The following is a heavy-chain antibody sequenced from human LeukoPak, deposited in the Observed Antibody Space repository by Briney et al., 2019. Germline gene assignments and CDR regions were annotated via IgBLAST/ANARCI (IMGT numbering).Heavy chain of an antibody. CDR3: ARDPRTAFDFWRGYSGFDY. J-gene: IGHJ4*02. D-gene: IGHD3-3*01. V-gene: IGHV1-18*04. Sequence: ASVKVSCKASGYTFTDYGFSRVRQAPGQGLEWMGWINGYNGQTEYAENFQGRVIMTRDTSTSTVYMELRSLRSDDTARYYCARDPRTAFDFWRGYSGFDYWGQGTQVTVSS. CDR2: INGYNGQT. CDR1: GYTFTDYG.